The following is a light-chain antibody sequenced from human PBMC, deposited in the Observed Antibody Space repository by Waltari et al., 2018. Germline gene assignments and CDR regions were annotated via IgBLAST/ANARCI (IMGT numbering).Light chain of an antibody. J-gene: IGKJ3*01. CDR1: QSISTS. CDR2: GAS. V-gene: IGKV1-39*01. Sequence: DIQMTQSPPSLSASAGDSVTITCRATQSISTSLNWYQHKAGKAPKLLIYGASTLERGVPSRFSGSGSGTDFTLTINSLRPEDFATYYCQQSYTAPFTFGPGTRVDLK. CDR3: QQSYTAPFT.